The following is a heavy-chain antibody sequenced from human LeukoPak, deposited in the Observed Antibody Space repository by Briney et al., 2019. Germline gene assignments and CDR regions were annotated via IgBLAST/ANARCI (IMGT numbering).Heavy chain of an antibody. V-gene: IGHV1-46*01. CDR2: INPSGGST. CDR1: GYTFTSYY. CDR3: ARVSRLVSGWRSTNFDY. D-gene: IGHD6-19*01. Sequence: EASVKVSCKASGYTFTSYYMHWVRQAPGQGLEWMGIINPSGGSTSYAQKFQGRVTMTRDTSTSTVYMELSSLRSEDTAVYYCARVSRLVSGWRSTNFDYWGQGTLVTVSS. J-gene: IGHJ4*02.